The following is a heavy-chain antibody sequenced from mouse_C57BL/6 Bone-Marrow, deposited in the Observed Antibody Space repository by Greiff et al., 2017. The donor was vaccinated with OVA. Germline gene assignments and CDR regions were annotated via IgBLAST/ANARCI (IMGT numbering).Heavy chain of an antibody. CDR1: GYSFTGYY. Sequence: VQLQQSGPELVKPGASVKISCKASGYSFTGYYMNWVKQSPEKSLEWIGEINPSTGGTTYNQKFKAKATLTVDKSSSTAYMQLKSLTSEDSAVYYCAPNWEGGPFAYWGQGTLVTVSA. CDR3: APNWEGGPFAY. CDR2: INPSTGGT. J-gene: IGHJ3*01. D-gene: IGHD4-1*01. V-gene: IGHV1-42*01.